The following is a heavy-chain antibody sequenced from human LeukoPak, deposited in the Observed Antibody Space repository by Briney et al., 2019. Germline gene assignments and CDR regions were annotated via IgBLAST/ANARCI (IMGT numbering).Heavy chain of an antibody. D-gene: IGHD3-22*01. CDR2: IYYSWST. Sequence: SETLSLTCTVSGRSISSYYWSCIRQPPGRGRECIGYIYYSWSTNYNPSLKSRVTISVDTSKNQFPLKLSSVHAADTAVYYCARGPYDSSGDYPDHWAQGPLLSVPS. J-gene: IGHJ1*01. CDR1: GRSISSYY. V-gene: IGHV4-59*01. CDR3: ARGPYDSSGDYPDH.